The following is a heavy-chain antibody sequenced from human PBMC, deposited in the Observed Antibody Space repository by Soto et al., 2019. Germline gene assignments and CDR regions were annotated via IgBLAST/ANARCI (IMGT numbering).Heavy chain of an antibody. Sequence: EVQLVESGGGLVQPGGSLRLSCAASRFTFSNYWMHWVRQAPGKGLEWASRVKSDGSGTRYADSVKGRFTISRDNAKNTLYLQMNSLRAEDTAVYYCVYGAISGVATLDYWGQGTLVSVSS. V-gene: IGHV3-74*01. CDR3: VYGAISGVATLDY. CDR2: VKSDGSGT. J-gene: IGHJ4*02. CDR1: RFTFSNYW. D-gene: IGHD3-3*01.